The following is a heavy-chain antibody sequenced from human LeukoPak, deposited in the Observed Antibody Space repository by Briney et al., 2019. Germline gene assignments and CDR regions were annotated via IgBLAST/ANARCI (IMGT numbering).Heavy chain of an antibody. J-gene: IGHJ4*02. CDR3: ARATADYYDSSGYYYFDY. V-gene: IGHV4-31*03. D-gene: IGHD3-22*01. Sequence: SETLSLTCTVSGGSISSGGYYWSWIRQHPGKGLEWIGYIYYSGSTYYNPSLKSRVTISVDTSKNQFSLKLSSVTAADTAVYYCARATADYYDSSGYYYFDYWGQGSLVPVSS. CDR1: GGSISSGGYY. CDR2: IYYSGST.